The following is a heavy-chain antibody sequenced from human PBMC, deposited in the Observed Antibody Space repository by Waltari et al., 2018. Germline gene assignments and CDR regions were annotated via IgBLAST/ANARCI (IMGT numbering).Heavy chain of an antibody. CDR2: RNEDGSVK. J-gene: IGHJ3*01. V-gene: IGHV3-7*01. D-gene: IGHD2-21*01. Sequence: EVHLVESGGGLVQPGGSLRLSCAASGFTFSNFWMNWVRQAPGKGLELVAKRNEDGSVKDYVDSVKGRFTISRDNARNSLYLEITSLRAEDTAVYYCARDVPYLGRGAYDFWGQGTMVTVSS. CDR1: GFTFSNFW. CDR3: ARDVPYLGRGAYDF.